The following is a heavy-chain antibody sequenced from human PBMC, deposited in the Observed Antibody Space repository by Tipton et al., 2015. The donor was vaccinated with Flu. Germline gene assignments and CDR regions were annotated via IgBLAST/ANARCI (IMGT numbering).Heavy chain of an antibody. V-gene: IGHV4-61*02. CDR2: IYTSGST. Sequence: LRLSCTVSGGSISSGSYYWSWIRQPAGKGLEWIGRIYTSGSTNYNPSLKSRVTMSVDTSKNQFSLKLSSVTAADTAVYYCARERLDAFDIWGQGTMVTVSS. J-gene: IGHJ3*02. CDR3: ARERLDAFDI. CDR1: GGSISSGSYY.